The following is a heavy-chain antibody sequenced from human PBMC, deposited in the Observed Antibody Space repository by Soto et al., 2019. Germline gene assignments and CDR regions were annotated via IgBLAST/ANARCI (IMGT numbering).Heavy chain of an antibody. V-gene: IGHV1-3*01. Sequence: GASVKVSCKASGYTFTSYAMHWVRQAPGQRLEWMGWINAGNGNTKYSQKFQGRVTITRDTAASTAYMELSSLRSEDTAVYYCARHKMSTVTTGWHDPWGQGSLANVSS. D-gene: IGHD4-4*01. J-gene: IGHJ5*02. CDR1: GYTFTSYA. CDR2: INAGNGNT. CDR3: ARHKMSTVTTGWHDP.